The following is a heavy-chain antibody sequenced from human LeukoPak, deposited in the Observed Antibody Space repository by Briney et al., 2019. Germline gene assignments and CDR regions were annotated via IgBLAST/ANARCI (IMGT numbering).Heavy chain of an antibody. Sequence: AGGSLRLSCAASAFTFDDYAMHWVRQAPGKGLEWVSGISGSGDNTYYADSVKGRFTISRDNAKNSLYLQMNSLRAEDTALYYCARGRTYYYGSGSYSIFDYWGQGTLVTVSS. CDR3: ARGRTYYYGSGSYSIFDY. J-gene: IGHJ4*02. D-gene: IGHD3-10*01. CDR2: ISGSGDNT. CDR1: AFTFDDYA. V-gene: IGHV3-20*04.